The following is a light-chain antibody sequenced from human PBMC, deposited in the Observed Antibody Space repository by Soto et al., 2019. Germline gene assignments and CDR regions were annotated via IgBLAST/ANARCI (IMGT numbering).Light chain of an antibody. CDR3: TSYAGGNNLV. J-gene: IGLJ3*02. Sequence: QSVLTQPPSASGSPGQSVTISCSGTSSDVGGSNYVSWYQQHPGKAPKLMIYEVSKRPSGVPDRFSGSKSGNTASLTVSGLQAEDEADYYCTSYAGGNNLVFGGGTKLTVL. CDR1: SSDVGGSNY. CDR2: EVS. V-gene: IGLV2-8*01.